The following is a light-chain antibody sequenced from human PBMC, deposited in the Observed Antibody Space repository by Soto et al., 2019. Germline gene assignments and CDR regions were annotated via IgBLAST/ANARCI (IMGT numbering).Light chain of an antibody. CDR1: SSDVGGYNY. J-gene: IGLJ1*01. V-gene: IGLV2-8*01. CDR2: DVS. Sequence: QSALTQPPPASGSPGQAVTISCTGASSDVGGYNYVSWYQQHPGKAPRLMIYDVSNRPSGVPDRFSGSKSGNTASLTVSGLQAEDEADYYCSSYASSNNYVFGTGTKVTVL. CDR3: SSYASSNNYV.